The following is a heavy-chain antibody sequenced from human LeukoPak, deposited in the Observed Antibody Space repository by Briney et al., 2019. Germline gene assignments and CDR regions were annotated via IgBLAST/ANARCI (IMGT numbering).Heavy chain of an antibody. V-gene: IGHV3-48*01. CDR1: GFTFSSYS. J-gene: IGHJ4*02. CDR3: ARDSGTYFFNQPSYYFDY. CDR2: ISSSSSTI. Sequence: GGSLRLSCAASGFTFSSYSMNYVRQAPGKGLEWVSYISSSSSTIYYADSVKGRFTISRDNAKNSLYLQMNSLRAEDTAVYYCARDSGTYFFNQPSYYFDYWGQGTLVTVSS. D-gene: IGHD1-26*01.